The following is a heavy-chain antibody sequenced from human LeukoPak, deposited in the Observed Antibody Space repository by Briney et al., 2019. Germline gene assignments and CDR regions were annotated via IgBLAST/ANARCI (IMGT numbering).Heavy chain of an antibody. CDR1: GFTFSAYW. CDR3: ARAFSGPDS. CDR2: VKSDGSTT. V-gene: IGHV3-74*01. J-gene: IGHJ4*02. Sequence: GGSLRLSCAASGFTFSAYWMDWVRQAPGKGLVWVSRVKSDGSTTVYADSVKGRFTISRDNVENTVYLQMSSLRVEDTGVYYCARAFSGPDSWGQGTLVTVSS. D-gene: IGHD2/OR15-2a*01.